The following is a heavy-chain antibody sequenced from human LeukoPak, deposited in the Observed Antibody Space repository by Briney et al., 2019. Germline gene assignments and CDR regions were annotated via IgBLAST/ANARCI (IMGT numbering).Heavy chain of an antibody. Sequence: SETLSLTCAVYGGSLSGYYWSWIRQPPGKGLEWIGEINHSGSTNDNPSLKSRVTISVDTSKNQFSLKLSSVTAADTAVYYCARGLLAAAVDYWGQGTLVTVSS. CDR3: ARGLLAAAVDY. D-gene: IGHD6-13*01. V-gene: IGHV4-34*01. CDR1: GGSLSGYY. CDR2: INHSGST. J-gene: IGHJ4*02.